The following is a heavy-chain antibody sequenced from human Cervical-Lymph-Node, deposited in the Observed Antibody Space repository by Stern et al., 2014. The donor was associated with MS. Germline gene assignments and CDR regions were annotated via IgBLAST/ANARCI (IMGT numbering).Heavy chain of an antibody. J-gene: IGHJ4*02. V-gene: IGHV2-70*01. CDR3: ARMRMVHESPGDVDD. CDR2: IDWDDDK. D-gene: IGHD1-1*01. CDR1: GFSLSTSGMC. Sequence: QVTLKESGPALVKPTQTLTLTCTFSGFSLSTSGMCVSWIRQPPGKALEWLALIDWDDDKYYSTSLKTRLTISKDASNNQVVLTMTNMDPVDTATYYCARMRMVHESPGDVDDWGQGTLVTVSS.